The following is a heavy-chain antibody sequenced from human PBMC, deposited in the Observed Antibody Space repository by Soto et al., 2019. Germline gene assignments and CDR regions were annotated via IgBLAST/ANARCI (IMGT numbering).Heavy chain of an antibody. D-gene: IGHD3-10*01. V-gene: IGHV3-30-3*01. CDR2: VSFDGSNK. CDR3: ARVPSRYGSGPYGMDV. J-gene: IGHJ6*02. Sequence: QVHLVESGGGVVQPGRSLRLSCVASEFAFSSYSMHWVRQAPGKGLEWVAVVSFDGSNKKSIDSLRGRFTVSRDNSKNTLYLQMNSLRVEYTAVYYCARVPSRYGSGPYGMDVWGQGTTVTVSS. CDR1: EFAFSSYS.